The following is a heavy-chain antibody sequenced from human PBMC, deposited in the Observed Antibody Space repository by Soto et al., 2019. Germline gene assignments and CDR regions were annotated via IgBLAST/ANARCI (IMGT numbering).Heavy chain of an antibody. CDR1: GGSISNSSYL. V-gene: IGHV4-39*01. CDR3: SRIAVSGPRTGFDY. J-gene: IGHJ4*02. Sequence: QLQLQESGPGLVKPSETLSLTCSVSGGSISNSSYLWGWVRQPPGKGLQWIGSVSHIGSTNYNPSLKSRLTISVGTSKTQSSLRLDSVTAADTAVYYCSRIAVSGPRTGFDYWGQGILVNVSS. CDR2: VSHIGST. D-gene: IGHD6-19*01.